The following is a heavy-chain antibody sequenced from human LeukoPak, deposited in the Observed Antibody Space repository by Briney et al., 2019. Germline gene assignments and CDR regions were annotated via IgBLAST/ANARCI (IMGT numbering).Heavy chain of an antibody. Sequence: GGSLRLSCAATGFTFSSAWMSWVRQAPGKGLEWVGRIKSKTDGGTTDYAAPVKGRFTISRDDSKNTLYLRMNSLKTEDTAVYSCTTDKYYYDSSGYYYHWGQGTLVTVSS. CDR2: IKSKTDGGTT. CDR3: TTDKYYYDSSGYYYH. CDR1: GFTFSSAW. J-gene: IGHJ5*02. D-gene: IGHD3-22*01. V-gene: IGHV3-15*01.